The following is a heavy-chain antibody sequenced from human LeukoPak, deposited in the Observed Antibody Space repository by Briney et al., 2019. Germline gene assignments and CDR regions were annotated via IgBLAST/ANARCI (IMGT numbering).Heavy chain of an antibody. CDR3: AKEKESGGWPIDY. V-gene: IGHV3-23*01. CDR2: ISNGGDYT. J-gene: IGHJ4*02. D-gene: IGHD2-15*01. Sequence: GGSLRVSCTASGFTFSTYAMSWVRQAPGKGLEGVSGISNGGDYTYYADSVKGRFTISRDNSKNTLYLQMNSLRADDTAVYHCAKEKESGGWPIDYWGQGALVTVSS. CDR1: GFTFSTYA.